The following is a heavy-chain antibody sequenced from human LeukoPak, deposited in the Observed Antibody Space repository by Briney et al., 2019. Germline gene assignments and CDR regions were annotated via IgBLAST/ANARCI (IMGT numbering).Heavy chain of an antibody. D-gene: IGHD6-19*01. V-gene: IGHV1-69*13. CDR1: GGTFSSYA. CDR2: IIPIFGTA. CDR3: ASPKVYSCGWYDDLAPFDY. J-gene: IGHJ4*02. Sequence: SVKVSCKASGGTFSSYAISWVRQAPGQGLEWMGGIIPIFGTANYAQKFQGRVTITADESTSTAYMELSSLRSEDTAVYYCASPKVYSCGWYDDLAPFDYWGQGTLVTVSS.